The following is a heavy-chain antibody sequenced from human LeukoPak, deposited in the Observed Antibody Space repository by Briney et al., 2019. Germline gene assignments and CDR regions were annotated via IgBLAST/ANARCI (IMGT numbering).Heavy chain of an antibody. D-gene: IGHD6-13*01. CDR3: ARMSRSWEVYYYYYMEV. CDR2: INPNSGGT. CDR1: GYTFTGYY. Sequence: ASVKVSCTASGYTFTGYYMHWVRQAPGQGLEWLGWINPNSGGTNYAQKFQGRVTITRDTSISTAYMELSRLRSADTAVYYCARMSRSWEVYYYYYMEVWAKGPTVTVSS. V-gene: IGHV1-2*02. J-gene: IGHJ6*03.